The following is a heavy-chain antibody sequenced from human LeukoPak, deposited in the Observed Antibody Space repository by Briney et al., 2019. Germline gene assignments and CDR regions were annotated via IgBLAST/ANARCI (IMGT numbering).Heavy chain of an antibody. CDR2: IYYSGST. CDR3: ARALGYCSGTTCFRFDC. D-gene: IGHD2-2*01. J-gene: IGHJ4*02. CDR1: GYSINSGYY. Sequence: PSETLSLTCAVSGYSINSGYYWGWIRQPPGKGLERIGSIYYSGSTHYNPSLKNRGTISVDTSKNQLSLRLSSVTAADTAVYYCARALGYCSGTTCFRFDCWGQGTLVTVSS. V-gene: IGHV4-38-2*01.